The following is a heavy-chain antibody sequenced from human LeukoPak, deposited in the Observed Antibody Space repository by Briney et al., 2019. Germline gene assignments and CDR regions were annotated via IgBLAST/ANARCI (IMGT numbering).Heavy chain of an antibody. CDR2: IYYSGST. Sequence: SETLSLTCTVSGGSISSYYWSWIRQPPGKGLEWIGYIYYSGSTNYNPSLKRRVTISVDTSKNQFSLKLSSVTAADTAVYYCARKNYHDAFDIWGQGTMVTVSS. D-gene: IGHD5-24*01. J-gene: IGHJ3*02. CDR1: GGSISSYY. V-gene: IGHV4-59*01. CDR3: ARKNYHDAFDI.